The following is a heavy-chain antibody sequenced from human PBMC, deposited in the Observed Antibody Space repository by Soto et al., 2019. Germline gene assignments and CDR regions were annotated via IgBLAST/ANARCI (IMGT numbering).Heavy chain of an antibody. CDR1: GGIFSNYV. D-gene: IGHD3-22*01. CDR2: IIPIFGTG. V-gene: IGHV1-69*01. CDR3: ARRYYNSSGYFDY. Sequence: QVQLVQSGAEVKKPGSSVKVACKASGGIFSNYVLNWVRQAPGQGLEWMGGIIPIFGTGNYAKKFQGSVTITADESTTTASMELRGLRSEDTAVYYCARRYYNSSGYFDYWGQGTLVTVSS. J-gene: IGHJ4*02.